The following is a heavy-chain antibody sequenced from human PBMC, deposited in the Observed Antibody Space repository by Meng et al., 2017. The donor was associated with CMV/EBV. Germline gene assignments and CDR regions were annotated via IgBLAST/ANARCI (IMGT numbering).Heavy chain of an antibody. CDR3: ARGKRYSSSWYPSFDY. V-gene: IGHV4-59*01. CDR2: IYYSGST. J-gene: IGHJ4*02. Sequence: SETLSLTCTASGGSISSYYWSWIRQLPGKGLEWIGYIYYSGSTNYNSSLKSRVTISVDTSKNQFSLKLSSVTAADTAMYYCARGKRYSSSWYPSFDYWGQGTLVTVSS. D-gene: IGHD6-13*01. CDR1: GGSISSYY.